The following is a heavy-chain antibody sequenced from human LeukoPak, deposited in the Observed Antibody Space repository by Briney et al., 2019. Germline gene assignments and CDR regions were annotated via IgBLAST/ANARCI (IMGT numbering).Heavy chain of an antibody. CDR1: GYTFTGYY. V-gene: IGHV1-2*02. J-gene: IGHJ5*02. Sequence: ASVKVSCKASGYTFTGYYMHWVRQAPGQGLEWMGWINPNSGGTNYAQKFQGGVTMTRDTSISTAYMELSRLRSDDTAVYYCARDGITIFGVVIGNWFDPWGQGTLVTVSS. CDR2: INPNSGGT. CDR3: ARDGITIFGVVIGNWFDP. D-gene: IGHD3-3*01.